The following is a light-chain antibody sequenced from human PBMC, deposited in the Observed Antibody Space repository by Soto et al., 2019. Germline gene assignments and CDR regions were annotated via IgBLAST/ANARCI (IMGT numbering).Light chain of an antibody. CDR3: QQYDTYSWT. CDR2: DAS. Sequence: DIEMTQSPSTLSASVGDRVTITCRASQSISSWLAWYQQKPGQAPKLLIYDASSLRSGVPSRFSGSGSGTELSLTISSLQPHEFATYYCQQYDTYSWTFGQGTKVEIK. CDR1: QSISSW. J-gene: IGKJ1*01. V-gene: IGKV1-5*01.